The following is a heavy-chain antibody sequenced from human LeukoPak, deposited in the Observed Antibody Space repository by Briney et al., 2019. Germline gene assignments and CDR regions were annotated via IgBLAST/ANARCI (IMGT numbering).Heavy chain of an antibody. V-gene: IGHV3-30-3*01. Sequence: PGGSLRLSCAVSGFTFSNYWMSWVRQAPGKGLEWVAVMSYDGNNNYYVDSVKGRFTLSRDSSKNTLYLQMNSLRPEDTAVYYCTREWGAAADYWGQGTLVTVSS. CDR1: GFTFSNYW. D-gene: IGHD6-13*01. CDR3: TREWGAAADY. J-gene: IGHJ4*02. CDR2: MSYDGNNN.